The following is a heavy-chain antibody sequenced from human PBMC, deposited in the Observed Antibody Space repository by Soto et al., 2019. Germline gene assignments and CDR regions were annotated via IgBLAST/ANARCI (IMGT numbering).Heavy chain of an antibody. Sequence: GGSLRLSCAASGFTFSNAWMNWVRQAPGKGLEWVGRIKSKTDGGTTDYAAPVKGRFTISRDDSKNRLNLKMNSLKTKDTALYYCTTQEHTFHCSSTSCYGAYWGQGTLVTVSS. CDR1: GFTFSNAW. CDR3: TTQEHTFHCSSTSCYGAY. V-gene: IGHV3-15*07. D-gene: IGHD2-2*01. CDR2: IKSKTDGGTT. J-gene: IGHJ4*02.